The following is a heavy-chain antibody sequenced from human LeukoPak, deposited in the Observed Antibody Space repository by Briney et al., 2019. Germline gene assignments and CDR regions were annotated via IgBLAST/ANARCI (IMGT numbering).Heavy chain of an antibody. J-gene: IGHJ3*02. CDR3: TSETVVVPAAMVDDAFDI. Sequence: SVTVSFTSSVCTFITYAISWVRQAPGQGLEGMGGIIPIFGTGNYAQKFQGRVTITTDESTSTAYMELSSLRSEDTAVYYCTSETVVVPAAMVDDAFDIWGQGTMVTVSS. CDR2: IIPIFGTG. CDR1: VCTFITYA. D-gene: IGHD2-2*01. V-gene: IGHV1-69*05.